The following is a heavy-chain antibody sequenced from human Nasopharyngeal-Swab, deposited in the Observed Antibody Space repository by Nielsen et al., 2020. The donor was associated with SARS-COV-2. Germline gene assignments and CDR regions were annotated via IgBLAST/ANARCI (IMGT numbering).Heavy chain of an antibody. V-gene: IGHV3-48*04. D-gene: IGHD4-17*01. CDR1: GFTFSNYN. CDR3: VRDVIATVTTPPDY. CDR2: ISKSSSTV. Sequence: GESLKISCAASGFTFSNYNMHWVRQAPGMGLEWISYISKSSSTVYYADSVKGRITISRDNAKSSLYLQMNTLRAEDTAVYYCVRDVIATVTTPPDYWGQGTLVTVSS. J-gene: IGHJ4*02.